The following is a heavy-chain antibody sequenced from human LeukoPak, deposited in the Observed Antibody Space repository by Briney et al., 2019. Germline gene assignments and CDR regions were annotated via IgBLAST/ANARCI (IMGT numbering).Heavy chain of an antibody. J-gene: IGHJ4*02. CDR2: IYTGGAT. CDR1: GFTASILY. CDR3: AKVIYYFDY. V-gene: IGHV3-66*01. Sequence: GGSLRLSCVASGFTASILYMHWVRQAPGKGLEWVSVIYTGGATYYADSVKGRFTISRDDSKNTLYLQMNSLRVEDTAVYYCAKVIYYFDYWGQGTLVTVSS.